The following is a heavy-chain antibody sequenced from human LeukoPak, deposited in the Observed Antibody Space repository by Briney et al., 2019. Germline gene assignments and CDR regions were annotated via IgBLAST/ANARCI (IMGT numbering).Heavy chain of an antibody. Sequence: LSLTCNVSGDSISSDYWSWFRQAPGKWLEWVGFIRSKAYGGTTEYAASVRGRFTISRDDSKSIAYLQMNSLKTEDTAVYYCTRGKGDQGWYWGQGTLVTVSS. V-gene: IGHV3-49*03. CDR2: IRSKAYGGTT. CDR1: GDSISSDY. CDR3: TRGKGDQGWY. D-gene: IGHD2-15*01. J-gene: IGHJ4*02.